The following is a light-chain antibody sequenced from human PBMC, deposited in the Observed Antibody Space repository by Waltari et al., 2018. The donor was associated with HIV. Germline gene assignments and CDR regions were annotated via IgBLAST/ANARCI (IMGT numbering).Light chain of an antibody. CDR3: TSYTTRSTVI. V-gene: IGLV2-14*01. J-gene: IGLJ2*01. Sequence: QSALTQPASVSGSPGQSITISCTGISSDIGIYNYVSWYQQHPGKAPKLLIYEVNNRPSGVSDRFSGSKSGNTASLSISGLQAEDEADYYCTSYTTRSTVIFGGGTSVTVL. CDR2: EVN. CDR1: SSDIGIYNY.